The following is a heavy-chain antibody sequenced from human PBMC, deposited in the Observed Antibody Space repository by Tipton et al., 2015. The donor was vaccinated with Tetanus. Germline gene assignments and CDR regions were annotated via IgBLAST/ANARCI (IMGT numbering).Heavy chain of an antibody. CDR3: ARGPGDWYFDL. J-gene: IGHJ2*01. Sequence: LRLSCTVSGGSVSSGSYYWSWIRQPPGKGLEWIGYIYYSGSTNYNPSLKSRVTISVDTSKNQFSLKLSSVTAADTAVYYCARGPGDWYFDLWGRGTLVTVSS. CDR1: GGSVSSGSYY. D-gene: IGHD3-10*01. V-gene: IGHV4-61*01. CDR2: IYYSGST.